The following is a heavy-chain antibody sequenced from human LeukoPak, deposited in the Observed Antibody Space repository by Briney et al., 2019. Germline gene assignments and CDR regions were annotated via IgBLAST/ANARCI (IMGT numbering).Heavy chain of an antibody. CDR3: ATEGGSGSYYGDDAFDM. D-gene: IGHD3-10*01. Sequence: GGSLRLSCAASGFTFRNAWMSWVRQAPGEGLEWAGRVKSTADDGPTDYAAPVQGRFTISRDDSKNTLSLQMNSLKTEDTAVYYCATEGGSGSYYGDDAFDMWGQGTMVTVSS. CDR2: VKSTADDGPT. J-gene: IGHJ3*02. V-gene: IGHV3-15*01. CDR1: GFTFRNAW.